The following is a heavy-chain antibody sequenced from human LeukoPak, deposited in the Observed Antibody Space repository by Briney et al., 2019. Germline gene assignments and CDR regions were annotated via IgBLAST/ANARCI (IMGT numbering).Heavy chain of an antibody. CDR3: AYNWNYFDY. Sequence: PGGSLRLSCAASGFTFSSYGMHWVRQAPGKGLEWVSAISGSGGSTYYADSVKGRFTISRDNSKNTLYLQMNSLRAEDTAVYYCAYNWNYFDYWGQGTLVTVSS. J-gene: IGHJ4*02. CDR2: ISGSGGST. CDR1: GFTFSSYG. V-gene: IGHV3-23*01. D-gene: IGHD1-1*01.